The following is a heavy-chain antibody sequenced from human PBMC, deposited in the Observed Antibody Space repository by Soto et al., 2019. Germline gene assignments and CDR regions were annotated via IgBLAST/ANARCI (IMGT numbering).Heavy chain of an antibody. CDR2: IYYSGST. D-gene: IGHD3-22*01. Sequence: PSETLSLTCTVSGGSISSYYWSWIRQPPGKGLEWIGYIYYSGSTNYNPSLKSRVTISVDTSKNQFSLKLSSVTAADTAVYYCARVPSSGPFDYWGQGILVTVSS. V-gene: IGHV4-59*01. CDR3: ARVPSSGPFDY. CDR1: GGSISSYY. J-gene: IGHJ4*02.